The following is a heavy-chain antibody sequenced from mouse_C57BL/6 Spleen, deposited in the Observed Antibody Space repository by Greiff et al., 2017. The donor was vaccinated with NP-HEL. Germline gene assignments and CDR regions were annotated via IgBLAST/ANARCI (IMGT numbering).Heavy chain of an antibody. Sequence: QVQLKESGAELVKPGASVKLSCKASGYTFTEYTIHWVKQRSGQGLEWIGWFYPGSGSIKYNEKFKDKATLPADKSSSTVDMELSRLTSEDSAVYFCARNEEPITTVPYYYAMDDWGQGTSVTVSS. D-gene: IGHD1-1*01. J-gene: IGHJ4*01. CDR1: GYTFTEYT. CDR2: FYPGSGSI. CDR3: ARNEEPITTVPYYYAMDD. V-gene: IGHV1-62-2*01.